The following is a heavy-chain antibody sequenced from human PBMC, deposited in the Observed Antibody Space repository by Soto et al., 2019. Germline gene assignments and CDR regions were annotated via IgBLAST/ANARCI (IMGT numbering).Heavy chain of an antibody. CDR1: GFIFKMYW. D-gene: IGHD3-10*01. Sequence: EVQLVESGGGLVPPGVSVRLSCAASGFIFKMYWMHWVRQTPGKGLVWISRIYNDGSYTEYADSVKGRFTISRDNVNDTLYLQMNNLRAEDSGLYYCTRGPRPISTGTGAYWGQGTQVTVAS. CDR2: IYNDGSYT. J-gene: IGHJ4*02. CDR3: TRGPRPISTGTGAY. V-gene: IGHV3-74*01.